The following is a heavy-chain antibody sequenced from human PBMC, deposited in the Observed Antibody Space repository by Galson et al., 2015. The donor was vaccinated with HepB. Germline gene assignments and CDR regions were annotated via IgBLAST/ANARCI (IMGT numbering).Heavy chain of an antibody. Sequence: SLRLSCAASGFTFRTYRMHWVRQVPGEGLVWVARINSDGSSRSYADSVKGRFTISRDNAKNTLYLQMNYLRAEDTAVYYCARRDAAPDVWGQGTTVTVSS. V-gene: IGHV3-74*01. CDR2: INSDGSSR. J-gene: IGHJ6*02. CDR3: ARRDAAPDV. D-gene: IGHD6-25*01. CDR1: GFTFRTYR.